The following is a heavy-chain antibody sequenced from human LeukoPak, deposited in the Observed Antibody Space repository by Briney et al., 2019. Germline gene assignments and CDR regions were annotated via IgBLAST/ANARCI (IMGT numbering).Heavy chain of an antibody. CDR3: AKDRIFGVVELDP. J-gene: IGHJ5*02. D-gene: IGHD3-3*01. V-gene: IGHV3-23*01. CDR2: ISGSGGST. CDR1: GFTFSSYA. Sequence: LPGGSLRLSCAASGFTFSSYAMSWVRQAPVKGLEWVSAISGSGGSTYYADSVKGRFTISRDNSKNTLYLQMNSLRAEDTAVYYCAKDRIFGVVELDPWGQGTLVTVSS.